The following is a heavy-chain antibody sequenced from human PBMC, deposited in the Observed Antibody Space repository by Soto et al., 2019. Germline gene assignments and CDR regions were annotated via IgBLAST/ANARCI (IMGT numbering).Heavy chain of an antibody. CDR1: GGSISSSSYY. D-gene: IGHD1-26*01. CDR2: IYYSGST. V-gene: IGHV4-39*01. Sequence: SETLSLTCTVSGGSISSSSYYWGWIRQPPGKGLEWIGSIYYSGSTYYNPSLKSRVTISVDTSKNQFSLKLSSVTAADTAVYYCARTTPREPFDYWGQGTLVTVSS. J-gene: IGHJ4*02. CDR3: ARTTPREPFDY.